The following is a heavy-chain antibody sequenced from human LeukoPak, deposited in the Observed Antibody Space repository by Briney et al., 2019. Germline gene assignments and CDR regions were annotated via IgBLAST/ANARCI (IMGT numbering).Heavy chain of an antibody. V-gene: IGHV1-2*06. J-gene: IGHJ4*02. D-gene: IGHD5-12*01. CDR1: GYTFTGYY. CDR3: ARDLPSNRRSGSGGY. Sequence: ASVKVSCKASGYTFTGYYMHWVRQAPGQGLEWMGRINPNSGGTNYAQKFQGRVTMTRDTSISTAYMELSRLRSDDTAVYYCARDLPSNRRSGSGGYWGQGTLVTVSS. CDR2: INPNSGGT.